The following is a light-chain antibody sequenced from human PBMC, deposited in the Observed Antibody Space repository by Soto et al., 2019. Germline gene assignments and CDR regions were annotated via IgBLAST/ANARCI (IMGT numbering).Light chain of an antibody. J-gene: IGKJ4*01. Sequence: EIVMTQSPATMSVSPGERATLSCRASQSLSGLLAWYQQKPGQAPRLLIYDASTRATGVPARFSGSGSGTEFTLTISSLQSEDFAVYYCQQYADWPPLTFGGGTKVEIK. CDR1: QSLSGL. V-gene: IGKV3-15*01. CDR3: QQYADWPPLT. CDR2: DAS.